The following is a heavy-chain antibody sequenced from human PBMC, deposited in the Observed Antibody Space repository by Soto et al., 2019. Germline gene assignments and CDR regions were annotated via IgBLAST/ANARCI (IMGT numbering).Heavy chain of an antibody. CDR1: GYTFTAYY. CDR3: ASNMDYYYGPGCGNGEGF. Sequence: QVQLVQSGAELKEPGDSVRVSCEASGYTFTAYYIHWVRQAPGQGLEGMGWINPRFGDTSYAQDFQGRVSMTRDTSISTVYMELRRLASDDPAIYYCASNMDYYYGPGCGNGEGFWGQRTTVTVFS. CDR2: INPRFGDT. V-gene: IGHV1-2*02. D-gene: IGHD3-10*01. J-gene: IGHJ6*02.